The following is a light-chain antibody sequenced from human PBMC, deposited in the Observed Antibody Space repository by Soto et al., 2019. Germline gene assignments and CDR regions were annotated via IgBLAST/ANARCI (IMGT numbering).Light chain of an antibody. J-gene: IGKJ1*01. V-gene: IGKV3-20*01. CDR2: GAS. Sequence: EIVLTQSPGTLSLSPGERATLSCRASQSVSSNYVAWYQQKPGQAPRLLIYGASSRATGIPDRFSGSGSGTDFTLTISRLDPEDFAVYYCQPRETFGQGTKVELK. CDR3: QPRET. CDR1: QSVSSNY.